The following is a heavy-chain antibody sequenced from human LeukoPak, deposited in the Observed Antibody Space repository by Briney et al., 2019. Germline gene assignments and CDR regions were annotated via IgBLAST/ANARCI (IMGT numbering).Heavy chain of an antibody. CDR2: ISYDGSNK. CDR1: GFTFSSYA. V-gene: IGHV3-30*04. D-gene: IGHD6-13*01. J-gene: IGHJ4*02. Sequence: GGSLRLSCAASGFTFSSYAMHWVRQAPGKGLEWVAVISYDGSNKYYADSVKGRFTISRDNAKNSLYLQMNSLRAEDTAVYYCAKDLMLSIAAAGTIDYWGQGTLVTVSS. CDR3: AKDLMLSIAAAGTIDY.